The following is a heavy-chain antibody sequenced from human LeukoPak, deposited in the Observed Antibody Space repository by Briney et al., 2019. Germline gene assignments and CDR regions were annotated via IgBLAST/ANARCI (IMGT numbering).Heavy chain of an antibody. CDR2: IYHSGST. V-gene: IGHV4-4*02. J-gene: IGHJ6*02. CDR1: GGSISSSNW. CDR3: ARAEDIVVVPAAMFSYYYYGMDV. Sequence: SGTLSLTCAVSGGSISSSNWWRWVRQPPGKGLEWIGEIYHSGSTNYNPSLKSRVTISVDKSKNQFSLKLSSVTAADTAVYYCARAEDIVVVPAAMFSYYYYGMDVWGQGTTVTVSS. D-gene: IGHD2-2*01.